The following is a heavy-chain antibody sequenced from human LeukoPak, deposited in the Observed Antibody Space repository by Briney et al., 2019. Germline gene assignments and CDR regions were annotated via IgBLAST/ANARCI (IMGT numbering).Heavy chain of an antibody. Sequence: GGSLRLSCAASGFIFSSYGMHWVRQAPGKGLEWVAVMSYDGRYENYVDSVKGRFTISRDNSKNTLYLQMNSLRAEDTAVYYCAKAFYNYVWGSNDAFDVWGQGTRVTVSS. CDR3: AKAFYNYVWGSNDAFDV. J-gene: IGHJ3*01. D-gene: IGHD3-16*01. CDR1: GFIFSSYG. V-gene: IGHV3-30*18. CDR2: MSYDGRYE.